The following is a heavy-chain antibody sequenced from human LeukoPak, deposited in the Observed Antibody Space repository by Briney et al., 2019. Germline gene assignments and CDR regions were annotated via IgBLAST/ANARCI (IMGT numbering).Heavy chain of an antibody. CDR1: GDSIRSSPYY. V-gene: IGHV4-39*01. D-gene: IGHD2-2*01. CDR2: IYYSGSP. Sequence: SETLSLTCTVSGDSIRSSPYYWGWIRQPPGMGLEWIGCIYYSGSPYYNPSLKSRVTMSADTAKNQFSLKVTFVTAADTAVYYCARRGPSDASTSYFSDYWGQGILVTVSS. J-gene: IGHJ4*02. CDR3: ARRGPSDASTSYFSDY.